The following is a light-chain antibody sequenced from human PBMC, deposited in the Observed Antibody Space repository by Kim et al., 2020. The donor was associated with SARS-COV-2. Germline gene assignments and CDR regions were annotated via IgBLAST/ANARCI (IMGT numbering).Light chain of an antibody. J-gene: IGKJ5*01. CDR1: QSIRSN. V-gene: IGKV3-15*01. CDR2: GAS. Sequence: EIVMTQSPATLSVSPGERATLSCRASQSIRSNLCWYQQKPGQAPRVLIYGASTRAAGIPARFSGSGSGTEFTLTISSLQSDDFAIYYFQQQHYWRTFGQRAPLGIK. CDR3: QQQHYWRT.